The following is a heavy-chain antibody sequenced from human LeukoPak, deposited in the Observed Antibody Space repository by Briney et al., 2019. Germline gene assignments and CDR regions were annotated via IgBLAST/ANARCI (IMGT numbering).Heavy chain of an antibody. Sequence: GGSLRLSCAASGLTISNYWMHWVRQGPGKGLMWVSRINSEGSATSYADSVKGRFTISRDNAKNTLFLQMDSLRADDTAAYYCVRDRYGSGRTDAFDIWGQGTMVTVSS. CDR2: INSEGSAT. CDR3: VRDRYGSGRTDAFDI. V-gene: IGHV3-74*01. D-gene: IGHD3-10*01. CDR1: GLTISNYW. J-gene: IGHJ3*02.